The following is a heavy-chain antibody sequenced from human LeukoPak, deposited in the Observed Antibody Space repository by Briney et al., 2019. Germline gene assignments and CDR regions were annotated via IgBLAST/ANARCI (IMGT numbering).Heavy chain of an antibody. D-gene: IGHD2-15*01. Sequence: GGSLRLSCAASGFTFSSYSMNWVRQAPGKGLEWVSSISSSSSYIYYADSVKGRFTISRDNAKNSLYLQMNSLRAEDTAVYYCAREIPPLGYCSGGSCSYSMDVWGKGTTVTVSS. J-gene: IGHJ6*03. CDR1: GFTFSSYS. CDR3: AREIPPLGYCSGGSCSYSMDV. V-gene: IGHV3-21*01. CDR2: ISSSSSYI.